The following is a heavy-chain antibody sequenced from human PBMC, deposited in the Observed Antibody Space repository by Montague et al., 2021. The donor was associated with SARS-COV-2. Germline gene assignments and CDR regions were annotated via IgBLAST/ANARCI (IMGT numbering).Heavy chain of an antibody. V-gene: IGHV4-59*01. CDR2: MYYSGST. D-gene: IGHD2-8*01. CDR1: GGSTNYYY. Sequence: SEILSLTCIVSGGSTNYYYWSWIRQSPGKGLEWIGYMYYSGSTNYNPSLKSRVTMSIDRSKNQFSLKLRSVTAADTAVYYCARVARYCTNGVCQTYYYYGLDVWGQGTTVTVSS. CDR3: ARVARYCTNGVCQTYYYYGLDV. J-gene: IGHJ6*02.